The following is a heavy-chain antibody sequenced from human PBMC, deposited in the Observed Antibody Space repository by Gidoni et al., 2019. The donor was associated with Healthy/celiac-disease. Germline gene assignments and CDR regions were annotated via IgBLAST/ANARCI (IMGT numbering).Heavy chain of an antibody. CDR1: GFTFSSYA. CDR3: ARDGRIMITFGGVDFDY. D-gene: IGHD3-16*01. V-gene: IGHV3-30-3*01. Sequence: QLQLVESGGGVVQPGGSLRLFCAASGFTFSSYALHWVRQAPVKGLEWVAVISYEGSNKYYADSVKGRFTISRDNSKNTLYLQMNSLRAEDTAVYYCARDGRIMITFGGVDFDYWGQGTLVTVSS. CDR2: ISYEGSNK. J-gene: IGHJ4*02.